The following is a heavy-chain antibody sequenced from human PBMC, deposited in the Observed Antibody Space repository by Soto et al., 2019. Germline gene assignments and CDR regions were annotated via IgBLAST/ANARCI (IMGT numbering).Heavy chain of an antibody. CDR2: ISAYNGNT. Sequence: ASVKVSCKASGYTFTSYGISWVRQAPGQGLEWMGWISAYNGNTNYAQKLQGRVTMTTDTSTSTAYMELRSLRSDDTAVYYCARDGYSYGYLRGSDYWGQGTLVTVSS. CDR3: ARDGYSYGYLRGSDY. V-gene: IGHV1-18*01. D-gene: IGHD5-18*01. CDR1: GYTFTSYG. J-gene: IGHJ4*02.